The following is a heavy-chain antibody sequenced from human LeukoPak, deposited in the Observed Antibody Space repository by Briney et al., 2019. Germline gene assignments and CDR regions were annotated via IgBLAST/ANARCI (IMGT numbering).Heavy chain of an antibody. CDR2: IKQDGSEK. CDR1: GFTFSSYW. Sequence: GGSLRLSCAASGFTFSSYWMSWVRQAPGKGLEWVANIKQDGSEKYYVDSVKGRFTISRDNAKNSLYLQMNSLRAEDTAVYYCARDRIAAAVPFDYWGQGTLVTVSS. V-gene: IGHV3-7*01. J-gene: IGHJ4*02. CDR3: ARDRIAAAVPFDY. D-gene: IGHD6-13*01.